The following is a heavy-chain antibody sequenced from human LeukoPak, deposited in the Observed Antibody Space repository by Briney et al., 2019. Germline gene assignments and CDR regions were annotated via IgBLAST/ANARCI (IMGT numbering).Heavy chain of an antibody. V-gene: IGHV1-8*03. J-gene: IGHJ4*02. CDR2: MNPNSGNT. CDR1: GYTFTSYD. CDR3: ARADKMASSSWGY. Sequence: EASVKVSCKASGYTFTSYDINWVRQATGQGLEWMGWMNPNSGNTGYAQKFQGRVTITRNTSISTAYMELSSLRSEDTAVYYCARADKMASSSWGYWGQGTLVTVSS. D-gene: IGHD6-13*01.